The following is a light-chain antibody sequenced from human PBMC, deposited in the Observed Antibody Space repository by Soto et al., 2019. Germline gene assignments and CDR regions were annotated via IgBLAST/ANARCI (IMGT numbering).Light chain of an antibody. J-gene: IGKJ5*01. Sequence: EIVVTQSPGILSVSPGDRATLSCRASQSVGRNLAWYQQKPGQAPTLLIYAASTRATGLPARFSGSGSGTDFTLTISSLQSEDFAVYYCQQYNNWLITFGQGTRLEIK. CDR3: QQYNNWLIT. V-gene: IGKV3-15*01. CDR2: AAS. CDR1: QSVGRN.